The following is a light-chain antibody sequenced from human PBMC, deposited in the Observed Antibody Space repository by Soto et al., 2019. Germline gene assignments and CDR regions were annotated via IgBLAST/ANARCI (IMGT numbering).Light chain of an antibody. Sequence: EIVMTQSPATLSVSPWERATLSCRASQSVATNLAWYQQKPGQAPRLLIYAASRRATGIPDRFSGSGSGTDFTLTISRLEPEDFATYYCQQYYSYPWTFGQGTKVDIK. CDR2: AAS. CDR3: QQYYSYPWT. CDR1: QSVATN. V-gene: IGKV3D-15*01. J-gene: IGKJ1*01.